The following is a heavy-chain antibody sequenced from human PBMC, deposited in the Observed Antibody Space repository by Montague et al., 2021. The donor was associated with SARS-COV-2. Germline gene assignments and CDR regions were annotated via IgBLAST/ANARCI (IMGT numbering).Heavy chain of an antibody. CDR3: ARWYYGSGRYPH. CDR2: IYHSGGT. CDR1: GYSISSGYY. Sequence: SETLSLTCSVSGYSISSGYYGGWIRQAPGKGLEWIGNIYHSGGTYYSPSLKSRVTVSVDTSQNQFSLRLSSVTAADTAVYYCARWYYGSGRYPHWGQGTLVTVSS. D-gene: IGHD3-10*01. J-gene: IGHJ4*02. V-gene: IGHV4-38-2*01.